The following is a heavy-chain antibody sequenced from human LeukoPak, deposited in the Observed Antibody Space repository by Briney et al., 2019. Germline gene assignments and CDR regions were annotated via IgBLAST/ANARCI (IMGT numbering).Heavy chain of an antibody. V-gene: IGHV1-46*01. Sequence: ASVKVSCKASGYTFTSYYMHWVRQAPGQGLEWMGIINPSGGSTSYAQKFQGRVTITADKSTSTAYMELSSLRSEDTAVYYCARDTLNYDILTGYYSQPGPFDYWGQGTLVTVSS. CDR3: ARDTLNYDILTGYYSQPGPFDY. J-gene: IGHJ4*02. CDR2: INPSGGST. D-gene: IGHD3-9*01. CDR1: GYTFTSYY.